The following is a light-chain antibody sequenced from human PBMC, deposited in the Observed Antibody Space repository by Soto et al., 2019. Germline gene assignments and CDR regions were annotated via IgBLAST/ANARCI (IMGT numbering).Light chain of an antibody. J-gene: IGKJ4*01. Sequence: DIVLTQSPGTLSLSPGESATLSCSASQSVSSNFLAWYQQKPGQAPRLLMYAASSRATGIPDRFSGSGSGTDFTLTISGLEPDDFAQYFCQNYGSPPVTFGGGTKIAVK. CDR1: QSVSSNF. CDR3: QNYGSPPVT. CDR2: AAS. V-gene: IGKV3-20*01.